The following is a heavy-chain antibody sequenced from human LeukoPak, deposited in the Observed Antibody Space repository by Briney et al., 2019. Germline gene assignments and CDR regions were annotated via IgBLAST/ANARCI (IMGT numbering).Heavy chain of an antibody. CDR3: ARDDYAGTTISLFGIVNNWFDP. Sequence: SETLSLTCTVSGGSINSYYWSWIRQPPGKGLEWIGYIYSSGSTNYNPSLKSRVTISVDTSNNQFSLKLSSVTAADTAVYYCARDDYAGTTISLFGIVNNWFDPWGQGTLVTVSS. D-gene: IGHD3-3*01. CDR1: GGSINSYY. J-gene: IGHJ5*02. CDR2: IYSSGST. V-gene: IGHV4-4*08.